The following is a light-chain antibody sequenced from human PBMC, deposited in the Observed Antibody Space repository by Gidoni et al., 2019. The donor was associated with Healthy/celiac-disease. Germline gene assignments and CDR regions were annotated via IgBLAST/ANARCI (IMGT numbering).Light chain of an antibody. J-gene: IGKJ1*01. CDR1: QSKNSW. Sequence: IQMTVSPSTLSASVGDRVTIMCRASQSKNSWLAWYQQKPGKAPKLLLYDASSVESGVPSSFSGSGSGTEFTLTISSLQPDDFASYYCQQYNSYWTFGQGTKVEIK. V-gene: IGKV1-5*02. CDR3: QQYNSYWT. CDR2: DAS.